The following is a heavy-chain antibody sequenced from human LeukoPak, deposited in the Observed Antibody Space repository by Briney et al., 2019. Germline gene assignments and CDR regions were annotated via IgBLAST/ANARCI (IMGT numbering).Heavy chain of an antibody. J-gene: IGHJ4*02. CDR1: GFTFTGYY. Sequence: ASVKVSRKTSGFTFTGYYIHWVRQAPGQGLEWMGWINPNSGGTNYAQKFQGRVTMTRDTSISTAYMELSRLRSDDTAVYYCARDHGSGSYNYFDYWGQGTLVTVSS. CDR3: ARDHGSGSYNYFDY. V-gene: IGHV1-2*02. D-gene: IGHD3-10*01. CDR2: INPNSGGT.